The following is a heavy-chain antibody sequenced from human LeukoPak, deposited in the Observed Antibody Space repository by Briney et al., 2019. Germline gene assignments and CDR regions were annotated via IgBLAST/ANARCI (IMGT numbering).Heavy chain of an antibody. J-gene: IGHJ4*02. CDR3: ARDSSGWYDY. CDR1: GFTFSSYA. V-gene: IGHV3-30*04. CDR2: ISYDGSNK. D-gene: IGHD6-19*01. Sequence: GGSLRLSCAASGFTFSSYAMHWVRQAPGKGLEWVAVISYDGSNKYYADSVKGRFTISRDNSKNTLYLQMNSLRAEDTAVYYCARDSSGWYDYWGQGTLVTVSS.